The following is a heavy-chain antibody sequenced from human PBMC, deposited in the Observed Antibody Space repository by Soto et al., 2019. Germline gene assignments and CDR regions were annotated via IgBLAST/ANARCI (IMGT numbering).Heavy chain of an antibody. D-gene: IGHD4-17*01. CDR3: ARHTYGDYVLDYYYYGMDV. CDR1: GYSFTSYW. J-gene: IGHJ6*02. CDR2: IYPGDSDT. Sequence: HGESLKISCKGSGYSFTSYWIGWVRQMPGKGLEWMGIIYPGDSDTRYSPSFQGQVTISADKSTSTAYLQWSSLKASDTAMYYCARHTYGDYVLDYYYYGMDVWGQGTTVTVSS. V-gene: IGHV5-51*01.